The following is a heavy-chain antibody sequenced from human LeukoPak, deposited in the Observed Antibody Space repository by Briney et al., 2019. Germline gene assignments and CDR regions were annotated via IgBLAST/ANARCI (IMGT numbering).Heavy chain of an antibody. CDR3: ARGSLMVRGVIMAFDY. J-gene: IGHJ4*02. CDR2: INHSGST. D-gene: IGHD3-10*01. Sequence: SETLSLTCAVYGGSFSGYYWSWIRQPPGKGLEWIGEINHSGSTNYNPSLKSRVTISVDTSKNQFSLKLSSVTAADTAVYYCARGSLMVRGVIMAFDYWGQGTLVTVSS. CDR1: GGSFSGYY. V-gene: IGHV4-34*01.